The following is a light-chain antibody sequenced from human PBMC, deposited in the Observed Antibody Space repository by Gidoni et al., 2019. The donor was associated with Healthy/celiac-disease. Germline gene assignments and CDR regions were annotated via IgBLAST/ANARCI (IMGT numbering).Light chain of an antibody. V-gene: IGKV3-15*01. Sequence: EIVMTQSPATLSVSPGERATLSCRASQSVSSNLAWYQQKPGQAPRLLIYGASTRATGIPARFSGSGSGTEFTLTISSLQYEDFAVYDGQQYNNWPPITFGQGTRLEIK. CDR2: GAS. CDR1: QSVSSN. CDR3: QQYNNWPPIT. J-gene: IGKJ5*01.